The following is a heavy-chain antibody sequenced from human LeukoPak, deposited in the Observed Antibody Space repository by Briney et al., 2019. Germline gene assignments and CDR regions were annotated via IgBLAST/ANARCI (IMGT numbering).Heavy chain of an antibody. CDR1: GGSISSYY. D-gene: IGHD3-22*01. CDR3: ARVPSSGYLKYYFDY. CDR2: IYYSGST. J-gene: IGHJ4*02. Sequence: SENLSLTCTVSGGSISSYYWSWIRQPPGKGLEWIGYIYYSGSTNYNPSLKSRVTISVDTSKNQFSLKLSSVTAADTAVYYCARVPSSGYLKYYFDYWGQGTLVTVSS. V-gene: IGHV4-59*01.